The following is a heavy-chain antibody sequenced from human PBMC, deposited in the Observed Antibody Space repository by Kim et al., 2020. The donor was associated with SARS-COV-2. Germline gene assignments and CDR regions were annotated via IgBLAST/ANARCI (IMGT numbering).Heavy chain of an antibody. D-gene: IGHD3-3*01. CDR2: INPSGGST. V-gene: IGHV1-46*01. CDR3: ARDTVGRITIFGVVKEGNYGMDV. J-gene: IGHJ6*02. Sequence: ASVKVSCKASGYTFTTYYLHWVRQAPGQGLDWKGIINPSGGSTSYAQKFQGRVTMTRDTSTSTVYMELSSLRSEDTAVYYCARDTVGRITIFGVVKEGNYGMDVWGQGTTVTVSS. CDR1: GYTFTTYY.